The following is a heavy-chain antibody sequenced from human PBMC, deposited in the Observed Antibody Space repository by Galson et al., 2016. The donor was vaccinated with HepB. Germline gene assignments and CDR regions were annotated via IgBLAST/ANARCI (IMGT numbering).Heavy chain of an antibody. V-gene: IGHV1-46*01. Sequence: SVKVSCKASGYTFTSHYIHWVRQAPGQGLEWVGIINPSGGSTSYAPKFQGRLTLTRDTSTSTAYMELSSLTSEDTAVYYCARGADSSSCSYHYGMDVWGQVTTVTVSS. CDR1: GYTFTSHY. CDR2: INPSGGST. CDR3: ARGADSSSCSYHYGMDV. J-gene: IGHJ6*02. D-gene: IGHD3-22*01.